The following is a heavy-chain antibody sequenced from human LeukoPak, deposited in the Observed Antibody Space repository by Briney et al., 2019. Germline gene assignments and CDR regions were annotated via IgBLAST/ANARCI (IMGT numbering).Heavy chain of an antibody. D-gene: IGHD2-15*01. J-gene: IGHJ4*02. CDR2: ISSSGSSI. CDR3: ARQISRYCSGGSCYSGREFYFDY. CDR1: GFTFSSYE. V-gene: IGHV3-48*03. Sequence: GGSLRLSCAASGFTFSSYEMNWVRQAPGKGLEWVSYISSSGSSINYADSVKGRFTISRDNAKNSLYLQMNSLRAEDTAVYHCARQISRYCSGGSCYSGREFYFDYWGQGTPVTVSS.